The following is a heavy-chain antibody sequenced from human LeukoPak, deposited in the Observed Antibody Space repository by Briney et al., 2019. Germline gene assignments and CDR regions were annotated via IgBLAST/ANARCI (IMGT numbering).Heavy chain of an antibody. J-gene: IGHJ4*02. CDR3: ARHYGSGSYYPSY. D-gene: IGHD1-26*01. CDR1: GFTFSSYS. V-gene: IGHV3-21*04. Sequence: GGSLRLSCAASGFTFSSYSMNWVRQAPGKGLEWVSSISSSSSYIYYADSVKGRFTISRDNSKNTLYLQMNSLRAEDTAVYYCARHYGSGSYYPSYWGQGTLVTVSS. CDR2: ISSSSSYI.